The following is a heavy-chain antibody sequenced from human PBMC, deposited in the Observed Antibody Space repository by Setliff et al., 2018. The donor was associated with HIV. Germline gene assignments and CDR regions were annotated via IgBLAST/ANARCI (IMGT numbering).Heavy chain of an antibody. CDR3: ARDKYYHDTSGPPLDY. Sequence: SETLSLTCTVYGGSFSGYYWSWVRQPPGKGLEWLGEISHSGTTNYNPSLKSRLTILVDTSKKQFSVKLSSVTAADTAVYYCARDKYYHDTSGPPLDYWGQGTLVTVSS. CDR1: GGSFSGYY. D-gene: IGHD3-22*01. V-gene: IGHV4-34*01. CDR2: ISHSGTT. J-gene: IGHJ4*02.